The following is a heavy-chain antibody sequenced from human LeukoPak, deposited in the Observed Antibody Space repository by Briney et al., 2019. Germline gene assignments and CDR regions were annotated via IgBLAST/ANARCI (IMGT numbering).Heavy chain of an antibody. V-gene: IGHV3-23*01. Sequence: PGGSLRLSCAASGFTFRSYALIWVRQAPGKGLEWLSAISGSGGSTYYADSVKGRFTISRDNSKNTLYLQMNSLRAEDTAVYYCAKDLGYYDSSGYSVFDYWGQGTLVTVSS. CDR1: GFTFRSYA. J-gene: IGHJ4*02. CDR3: AKDLGYYDSSGYSVFDY. D-gene: IGHD3-22*01. CDR2: ISGSGGST.